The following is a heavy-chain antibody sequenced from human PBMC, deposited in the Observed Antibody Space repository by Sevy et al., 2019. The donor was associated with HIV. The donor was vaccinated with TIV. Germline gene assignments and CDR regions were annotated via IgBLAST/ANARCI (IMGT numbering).Heavy chain of an antibody. CDR2: FYYSRST. Sequence: SETLSLTCTVSGGSMSGYYWSWIRQPPGKGLEWIGYFYYSRSTNYNPSLKSRVTISVDTSRNHSSLKLRSVTAPDTAVYYCARAAPEYYYGLDVWGHGTTVTVSS. V-gene: IGHV4-59*01. CDR3: ARAAPEYYYGLDV. J-gene: IGHJ6*02. CDR1: GGSMSGYY.